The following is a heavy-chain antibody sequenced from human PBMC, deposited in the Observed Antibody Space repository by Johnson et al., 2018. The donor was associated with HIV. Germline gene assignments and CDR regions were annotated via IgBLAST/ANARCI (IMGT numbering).Heavy chain of an antibody. D-gene: IGHD3-16*02. Sequence: VQLVESGGGLVQPGGSLRLSCAVSGYSVTGYNMNWVRQAPVKGLEWVSVIYTGSDSTSYTDSVKDRFTISRDSSKNAVYLQMNSLRAEDTAVYYCAREHSRVIYNDAFDIWGQGTMVTVSS. CDR1: GYSVTGYN. V-gene: IGHV3-66*01. CDR3: AREHSRVIYNDAFDI. CDR2: IYTGSDST. J-gene: IGHJ3*02.